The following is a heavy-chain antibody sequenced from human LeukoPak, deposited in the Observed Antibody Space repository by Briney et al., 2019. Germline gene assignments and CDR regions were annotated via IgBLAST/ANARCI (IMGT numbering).Heavy chain of an antibody. J-gene: IGHJ5*01. CDR3: ARARGPPYYYDSSGWPLDS. D-gene: IGHD3-22*01. CDR1: GGSISRHY. CDR2: IYTNGST. V-gene: IGHV4-4*07. Sequence: SETLSLTCSVSGGSISRHYWSWIRQTAGKGLEWIGRIYTNGSTNYNPSLKSRITMSVDTSKNQFSLKLSSVTAADTAVYYCARARGPPYYYDSSGWPLDSWGQGTLVTVSS.